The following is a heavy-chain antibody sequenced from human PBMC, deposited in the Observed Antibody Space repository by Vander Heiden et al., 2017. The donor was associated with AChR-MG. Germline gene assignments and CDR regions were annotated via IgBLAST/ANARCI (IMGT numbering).Heavy chain of an antibody. D-gene: IGHD3-9*01. Sequence: EVQLVESGGGLVQPGGSLRLSCSASGFTFSSYAMHWVRQAPGKGLEYVSAISSNGGSTYYADSVKGRFTISRDNSKNTLYLQMSSLRAEDTAVYYCVKDSHILTGEGRFEMDVWGQGTTVTVSS. J-gene: IGHJ6*02. CDR1: GFTFSSYA. V-gene: IGHV3-64D*06. CDR3: VKDSHILTGEGRFEMDV. CDR2: ISSNGGST.